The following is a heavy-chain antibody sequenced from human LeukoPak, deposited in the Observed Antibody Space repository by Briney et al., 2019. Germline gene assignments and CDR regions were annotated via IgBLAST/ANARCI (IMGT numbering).Heavy chain of an antibody. D-gene: IGHD5-24*01. Sequence: SETLSLTCTVSGGSISSYYWSWIRQPPGKGLEWIGYIYYSGSTNYNPSLKSRVTISVDTSKNQFSLKLSSVTAADTAVYYCARASLATMFDYAFDIWGQGTMVTVSS. CDR3: ARASLATMFDYAFDI. CDR1: GGSISSYY. J-gene: IGHJ3*02. CDR2: IYYSGST. V-gene: IGHV4-59*01.